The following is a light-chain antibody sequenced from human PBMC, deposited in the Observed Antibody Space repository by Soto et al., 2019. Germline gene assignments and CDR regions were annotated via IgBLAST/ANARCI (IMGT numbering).Light chain of an antibody. CDR2: DVS. Sequence: QSVLTQPRSVSGSPGQPVTISCTGTSRDVGGYNYVSWYQQHPGKAPKLMIYDVSKRPSGVPDRFSGSKSGNTASLTISGLQAEDEADYYCCSYAGSYTYVFGTGTKVTVL. V-gene: IGLV2-11*01. J-gene: IGLJ1*01. CDR3: CSYAGSYTYV. CDR1: SRDVGGYNY.